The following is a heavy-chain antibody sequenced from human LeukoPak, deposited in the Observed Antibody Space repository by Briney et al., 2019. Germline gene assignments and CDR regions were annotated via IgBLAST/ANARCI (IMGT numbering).Heavy chain of an antibody. CDR3: ARGVPWPRYYYGMDV. Sequence: GSLRLSCAVYGGSFSGYYWSWIRQPPGKGLEWIGEINHSGSTNYNPSLKSRVTISVDTSKNQFSLKLSSVTAADTAVYYCARGVPWPRYYYGMDVWGQGTTVTVSS. D-gene: IGHD3-10*01. V-gene: IGHV4-34*01. CDR1: GGSFSGYY. J-gene: IGHJ6*02. CDR2: INHSGST.